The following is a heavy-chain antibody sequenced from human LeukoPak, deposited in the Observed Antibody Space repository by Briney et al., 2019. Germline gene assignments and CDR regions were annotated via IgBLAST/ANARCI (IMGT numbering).Heavy chain of an antibody. Sequence: GGSLRLSCAASGFTFSSYAMSWVRQAPGKGLEWVSAISGSGGSTYYADSVKGRFTISRDNSKNTLYLQMNSLRAEDTAVYYGAKGGYYDSRGYWGLDSFAYWGQGTLSPSPQ. CDR2: ISGSGGST. J-gene: IGHJ4*02. V-gene: IGHV3-23*01. CDR1: GFTFSSYA. CDR3: AKGGYYDSRGYWGLDSFAY. D-gene: IGHD3-22*01.